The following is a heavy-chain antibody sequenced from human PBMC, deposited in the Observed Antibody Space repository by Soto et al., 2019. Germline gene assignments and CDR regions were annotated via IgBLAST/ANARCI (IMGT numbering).Heavy chain of an antibody. D-gene: IGHD5-18*01. CDR3: AKGDTTMITDYYAMDV. CDR2: ISGSGGSE. V-gene: IGHV3-23*01. CDR1: GFTFTSYA. J-gene: IGHJ6*02. Sequence: EVQLLESGGGFVQPGGSLRLSCAVSGFTFTSYAMTWVRQAPGKGLEWVSAISGSGGSEFYADSVKGRSTISRDNSKNTLYLQMKSLRAEDTALYYCAKGDTTMITDYYAMDVWGQGTTVTVSS.